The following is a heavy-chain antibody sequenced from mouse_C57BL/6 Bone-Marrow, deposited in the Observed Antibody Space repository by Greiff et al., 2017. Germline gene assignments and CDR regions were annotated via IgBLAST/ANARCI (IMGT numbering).Heavy chain of an antibody. CDR3: AREGGLRRGFAY. V-gene: IGHV1-54*01. CDR2: CNPGSGGT. J-gene: IGHJ3*01. D-gene: IGHD2-2*01. CDR1: GYAFTNYL. Sequence: QVQLQQSGAELVRPGTSVTVSCKASGYAFTNYLIERVKQRPGQGLEWIGVCNPGSGGTNYNEKFKGKATLTADKSSSTAYMQLSSLTSEDSAVYFCAREGGLRRGFAYWGQGTLVTVSA.